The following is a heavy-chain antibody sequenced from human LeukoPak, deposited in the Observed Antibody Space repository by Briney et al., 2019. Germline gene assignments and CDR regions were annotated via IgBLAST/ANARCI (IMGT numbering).Heavy chain of an antibody. V-gene: IGHV4-59*01. D-gene: IGHD6-13*01. Sequence: SETLSLTCTVSGGSISTYYWSWIRQPPGKGLEWIGYIYYSGSTNYNPSLKSRVTISVDTSKNQFSLKLSSVTAADTAVYYCARHSSSWYSWFDPWGQGTLVTVSS. J-gene: IGHJ5*02. CDR3: ARHSSSWYSWFDP. CDR2: IYYSGST. CDR1: GGSISTYY.